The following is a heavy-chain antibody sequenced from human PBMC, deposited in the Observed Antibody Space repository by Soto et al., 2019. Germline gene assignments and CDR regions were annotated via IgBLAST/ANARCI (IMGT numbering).Heavy chain of an antibody. Sequence: GGSLRLSCAASGFSFDDYTMYWVRQVPGKGLEWVSSINWNGVNIAYADSVKGRFTISRDNAKNSLYLQMNSLRREDTALYYCAKEGYCSTTSCRYFDYWGQGTLVTVSS. CDR1: GFSFDDYT. CDR2: INWNGVNI. CDR3: AKEGYCSTTSCRYFDY. V-gene: IGHV3-9*01. D-gene: IGHD2-2*01. J-gene: IGHJ4*02.